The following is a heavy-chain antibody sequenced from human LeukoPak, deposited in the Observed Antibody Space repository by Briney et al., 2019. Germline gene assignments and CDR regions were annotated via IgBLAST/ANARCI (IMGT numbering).Heavy chain of an antibody. D-gene: IGHD3-10*01. J-gene: IGHJ4*02. CDR2: ISARGGRA. CDR1: GFTFSSYA. Sequence: PGGSLRLSCEASGFTFSSYAMTWVRQAPGEGREGASIISARGGRAFYAESLKGRFTISRDNSQSTLFLQMNSLRAEDTAVYYCAKAGYLYGSGNYSEYSFDYWGRGTLVTVSS. CDR3: AKAGYLYGSGNYSEYSFDY. V-gene: IGHV3-23*01.